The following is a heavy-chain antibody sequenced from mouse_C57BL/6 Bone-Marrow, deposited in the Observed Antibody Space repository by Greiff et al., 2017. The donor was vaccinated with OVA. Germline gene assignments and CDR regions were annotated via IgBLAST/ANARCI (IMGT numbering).Heavy chain of an antibody. D-gene: IGHD4-1*01. CDR2: IHPNSGST. CDR1: GYTFTSYW. CDR3: ERIGTGFAY. V-gene: IGHV1-64*01. J-gene: IGHJ3*01. Sequence: QVQLKQPGAELVKPGASVKLSCKASGYTFTSYWMHWVKQRPGQGLEWIGMIHPNSGSTNYNEKFKSKATLTVDKSSSTAYMQLSSLTSEDSAVYYCERIGTGFAYWGQGTLVTVSA.